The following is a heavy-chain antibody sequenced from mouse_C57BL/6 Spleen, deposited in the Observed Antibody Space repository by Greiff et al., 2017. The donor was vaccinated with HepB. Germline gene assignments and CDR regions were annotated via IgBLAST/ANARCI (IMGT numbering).Heavy chain of an antibody. CDR1: GYTFTSYW. Sequence: QVQLQQPGTELVKPGASVKLSCKASGYTFTSYWMHWVKQRPGQGLEWIGNINPSNGGTNYNEKCKSKATLTVDKSSSTAYMQLRSLTSEDSAVYYCAREEAVVATVDYGGQGTTLTVSS. V-gene: IGHV1-53*01. J-gene: IGHJ2*01. CDR2: INPSNGGT. CDR3: AREEAVVATVDY. D-gene: IGHD1-1*01.